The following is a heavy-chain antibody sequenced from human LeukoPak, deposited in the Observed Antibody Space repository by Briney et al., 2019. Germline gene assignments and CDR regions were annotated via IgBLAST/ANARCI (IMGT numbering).Heavy chain of an antibody. V-gene: IGHV3-30*18. CDR1: GLTFSRYG. Sequence: GGSLRLSCAASGLTFSRYGTHWVRQAPGKGLEWVAIISYDGNNKYHADPVKGRFTISRDNYKKTLYLQMNSLRTEDTAVYYCAKELLPSSGSYPDYWGQGTLVTVSS. CDR3: AKELLPSSGSYPDY. D-gene: IGHD3-16*02. J-gene: IGHJ4*02. CDR2: ISYDGNNK.